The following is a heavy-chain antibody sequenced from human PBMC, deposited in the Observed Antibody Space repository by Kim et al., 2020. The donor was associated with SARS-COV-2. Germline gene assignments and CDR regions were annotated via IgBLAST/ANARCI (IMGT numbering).Heavy chain of an antibody. CDR2: ISSSGSTI. CDR1: GFTFSDYY. J-gene: IGHJ6*02. CDR3: ARDRITIFGVVISGYGMDV. D-gene: IGHD3-3*01. Sequence: WGSLRLSCAASGFTFSDYYMSWIRQAPGKGLEWVSYISSSGSTIYYADSLKSRFTISRDNAKNSLYLQMNSLIAEDTAVYYCARDRITIFGVVISGYGMDVWGQGTTVTVSS. V-gene: IGHV3-11*01.